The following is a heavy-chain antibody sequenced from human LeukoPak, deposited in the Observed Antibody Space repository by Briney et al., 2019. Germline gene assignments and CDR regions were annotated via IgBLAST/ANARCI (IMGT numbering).Heavy chain of an antibody. CDR3: AKDRRWESPHYLDS. Sequence: GGSLRLSCAASGFTFSSSAMSWVRQVPGKGLEWVSGISASGGSTSYADSVGGRFTISRDNSKNTLYVQMNSLRDEDTAVYYCAKDRRWESPHYLDSWGQGTLVTVSS. CDR1: GFTFSSSA. D-gene: IGHD1-26*01. J-gene: IGHJ4*02. V-gene: IGHV3-23*01. CDR2: ISASGGST.